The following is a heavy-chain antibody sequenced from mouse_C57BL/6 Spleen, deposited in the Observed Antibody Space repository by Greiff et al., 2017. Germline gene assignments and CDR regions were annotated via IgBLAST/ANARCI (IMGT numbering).Heavy chain of an antibody. V-gene: IGHV1-66*01. CDR3: ARGDGYSWYFDV. CDR1: GSSFTRYY. J-gene: IGHJ1*03. Sequence: QFKLQQSGPELVKPGASGKISCKASGSSFTRYYIHWVKQRPGQGLEWIGWIYPGSGNTKYNEKFKGKATLTADTSSSTADMQLSSRTSADSAVYYCARGDGYSWYFDVWGTGTTVTGSS. CDR2: IYPGSGNT. D-gene: IGHD2-3*01.